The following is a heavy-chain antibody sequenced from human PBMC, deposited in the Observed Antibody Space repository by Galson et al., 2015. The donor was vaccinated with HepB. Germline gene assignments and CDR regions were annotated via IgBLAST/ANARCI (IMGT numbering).Heavy chain of an antibody. V-gene: IGHV1-24*01. CDR2: FDPEDGET. Sequence: SVKVSCKVSGYTLTELSMHWVRQAPGKGLEWMGGFDPEDGETIYAQKFQGRVTMTEDTSTDTAYMELSSLRSEDTAVYYCATARATMVRGVINNWFDPWGQGTLVTVSS. D-gene: IGHD3-10*01. J-gene: IGHJ5*02. CDR3: ATARATMVRGVINNWFDP. CDR1: GYTLTELS.